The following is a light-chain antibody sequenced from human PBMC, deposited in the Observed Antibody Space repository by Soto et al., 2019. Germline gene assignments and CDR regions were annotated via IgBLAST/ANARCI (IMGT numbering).Light chain of an antibody. CDR2: GAS. Sequence: EIVLTQSPGTLSLSPCERATLSCRASQSVSSSYLAWYQQKPGQAPRLLIYGASSRATGIPDRFSGSGSGTDFTLTISRLEPEDFAVYYCQQYGSSFGPGTKVDIK. CDR3: QQYGSS. V-gene: IGKV3-20*01. J-gene: IGKJ3*01. CDR1: QSVSSSY.